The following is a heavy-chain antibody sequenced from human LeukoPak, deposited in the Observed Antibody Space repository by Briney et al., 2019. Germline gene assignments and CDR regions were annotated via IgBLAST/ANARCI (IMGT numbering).Heavy chain of an antibody. D-gene: IGHD5-24*01. CDR2: ISYVGTHT. CDR3: ARDHLEMATSHFDY. Sequence: PAQSLTLSCAPSGFILSSYATPWDRQAPGNTMEWVAVISYVGTHTYYADSVEGRLTLSRDNSKNTLYLQMNSLRAEDTAVYYCARDHLEMATSHFDYWGQGTLVTVSS. CDR1: GFILSSYA. V-gene: IGHV3-30-3*01. J-gene: IGHJ4*02.